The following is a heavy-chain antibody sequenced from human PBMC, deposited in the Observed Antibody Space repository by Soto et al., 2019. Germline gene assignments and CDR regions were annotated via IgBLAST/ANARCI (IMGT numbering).Heavy chain of an antibody. Sequence: SETLSLTCTVSGASISGYYWSWIRKSAGKGLEWIGRIYATGTTDYNPSLKSRVMMSVDTSKKQFSLKLRSVTAAYTAVYYCVRDGTKTLRDWFDPCGQGISVTVSS. CDR3: VRDGTKTLRDWFDP. D-gene: IGHD1-1*01. CDR1: GASISGYY. CDR2: IYATGTT. J-gene: IGHJ5*02. V-gene: IGHV4-4*07.